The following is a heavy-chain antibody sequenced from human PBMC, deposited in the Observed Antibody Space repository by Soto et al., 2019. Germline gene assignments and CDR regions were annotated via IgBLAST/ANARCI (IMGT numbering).Heavy chain of an antibody. CDR1: GGSISSGGYY. CDR3: ARDFGRFGESFFDY. CDR2: IYYSGST. V-gene: IGHV4-31*03. D-gene: IGHD3-10*01. J-gene: IGHJ4*02. Sequence: QVQLQESGPGLVKPSQTLSLTCTVSGGSISSGGYYWSWIRQHPGKGLEWIGYIYYSGSTYYNPSLKSRVTXXVXTXXNQFSLKRSSVTAADTAVYYCARDFGRFGESFFDYWGQGTLVTVSS.